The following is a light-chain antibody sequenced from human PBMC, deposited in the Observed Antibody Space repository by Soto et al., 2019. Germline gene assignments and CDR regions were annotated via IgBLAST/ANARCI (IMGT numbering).Light chain of an antibody. Sequence: DIQMTQSPSSLSASVGDRVTITCRASQSISTYLNWYQHKSGKAPKLLIYAASNLRSGVPSRFSGSGSGTDFTLTISSLQPEDFAAYYCQQSYSTPFTFGQGTLLDTK. J-gene: IGKJ5*01. CDR1: QSISTY. CDR3: QQSYSTPFT. V-gene: IGKV1-39*01. CDR2: AAS.